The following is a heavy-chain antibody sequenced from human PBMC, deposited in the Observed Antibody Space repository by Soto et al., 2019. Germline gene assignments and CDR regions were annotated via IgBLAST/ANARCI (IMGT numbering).Heavy chain of an antibody. J-gene: IGHJ4*02. CDR1: GGSVSSGSYY. D-gene: IGHD6-19*01. CDR2: IYYSGST. Sequence: SETLSLTCTVSGGSVSSGSYYWSWIRQPPGKGLEWIGYIYYSGSTNYNPSLKSRVTISVDTSKNQFSLKLSSVTAADTAVYYCARGTKQWLVPDYWGQGTLVTVSS. CDR3: ARGTKQWLVPDY. V-gene: IGHV4-61*01.